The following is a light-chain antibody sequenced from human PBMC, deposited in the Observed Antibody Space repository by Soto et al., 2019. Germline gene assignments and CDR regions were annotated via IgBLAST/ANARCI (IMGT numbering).Light chain of an antibody. V-gene: IGKV1-5*03. CDR2: KAS. Sequence: DIQMTQSPSTLSASVGDRVTITCRASQSVSGWLAWYQQRPGKVPKLLIYKASTLERGVPSRFSGSGSGTEFTLTISTLLPDDFATYYCQQYIDYPLTFGGGTRVEI. CDR1: QSVSGW. CDR3: QQYIDYPLT. J-gene: IGKJ4*01.